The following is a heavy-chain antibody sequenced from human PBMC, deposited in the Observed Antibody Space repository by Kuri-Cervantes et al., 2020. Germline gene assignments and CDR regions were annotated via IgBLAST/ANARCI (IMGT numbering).Heavy chain of an antibody. D-gene: IGHD2-15*01. V-gene: IGHV4-4*02. CDR3: ARLISGYYYYGMDV. Sequence: SETLSLTCAVSGGSISSSNWWSWVRQPPGKGLEWIGEIYHSGSTYYNPSLKSRVTISVDTSKNQFSLKLSSVTAADTAVYYCARLISGYYYYGMDVWGQGTTVTVSS. CDR1: GGSISSSNW. CDR2: IYHSGST. J-gene: IGHJ6*02.